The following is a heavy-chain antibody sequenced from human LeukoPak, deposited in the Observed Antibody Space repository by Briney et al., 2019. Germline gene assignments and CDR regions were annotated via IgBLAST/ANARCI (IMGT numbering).Heavy chain of an antibody. CDR2: IYYSGSA. V-gene: IGHV4-31*03. CDR1: GGSISSGGYY. J-gene: IGHJ4*02. D-gene: IGHD3-22*01. CDR3: ARDGDYDSSGYRY. Sequence: SETLSLTCTVSGGSISSGGYYWSWIRQHPGKGLEWIGYIYYSGSAYYNPSLKSRVTISVDTSKNQFSLKLSSVTAADTAVYYCARDGDYDSSGYRYWGQGTLVTVSS.